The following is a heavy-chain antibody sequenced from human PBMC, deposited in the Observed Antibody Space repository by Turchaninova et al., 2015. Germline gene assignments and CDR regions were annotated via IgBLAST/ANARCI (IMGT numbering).Heavy chain of an antibody. CDR1: GFSLSTTEMR. CDR2: IDWDGDK. J-gene: IGHJ4*02. Sequence: QVTLKESGPALVKPTQTLTLTCSFSGFSLSTTEMRVSWIRQPPGKALEWLARIDWDGDKYYRASLRTRLTISTDTSKNQVGLTMTSVDPVDTAAYYCARMTMTGTGFDYWGQGSLVTVSS. CDR3: ARMTMTGTGFDY. V-gene: IGHV2-70*04. D-gene: IGHD3-10*01.